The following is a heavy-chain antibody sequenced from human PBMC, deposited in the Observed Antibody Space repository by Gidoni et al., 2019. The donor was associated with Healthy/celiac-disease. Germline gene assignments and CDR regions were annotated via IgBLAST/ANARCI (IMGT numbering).Heavy chain of an antibody. V-gene: IGHV4-59*01. J-gene: IGHJ4*02. CDR2: IYYSGST. CDR3: ARAGSSGYYFDY. CDR1: GGSISSYY. Sequence: QVQLQESGPGLVKPSETLSLTCPVTGGSISSYYWSWIRQPPGKGLEWIGYIYYSGSTNYNPSLKSRVTISVDTSKNQFSLKLSSVTAADTAVYYCARAGSSGYYFDYWGQGTLVTVSS. D-gene: IGHD3-22*01.